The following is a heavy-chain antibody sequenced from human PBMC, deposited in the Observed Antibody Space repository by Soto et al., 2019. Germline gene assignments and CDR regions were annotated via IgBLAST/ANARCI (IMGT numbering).Heavy chain of an antibody. V-gene: IGHV1-2*02. Sequence: ASVKVSCKASGYTFSDYYXXWVRQAPGQGLEWMGWINPNSGGTKYAPKFQGGVTMTRDTSITTAYMELSRLRSGDTAVYYCAREPATAKPEGVDFWGQGTLVTVSS. J-gene: IGHJ4*02. CDR3: AREPATAKPEGVDF. CDR1: GYTFSDYY. D-gene: IGHD1-1*01. CDR2: INPNSGGT.